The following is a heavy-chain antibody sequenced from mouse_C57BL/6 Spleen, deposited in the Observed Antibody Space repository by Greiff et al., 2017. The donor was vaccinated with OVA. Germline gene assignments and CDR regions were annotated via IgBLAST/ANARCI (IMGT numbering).Heavy chain of an antibody. D-gene: IGHD1-1*01. CDR2: INPSSGYT. CDR3: ARVGTTVVATRAMDY. V-gene: IGHV1-4*01. Sequence: VQLQQSGAELARPGASVKMSCKASGYTFTSYTMHWVKQRPGQGLEWIGYINPSSGYTKYNQKFKDKATLTADKSSSTAYMQLSSLTSEDSAVYYCARVGTTVVATRAMDYWGQGTSVTVAS. CDR1: GYTFTSYT. J-gene: IGHJ4*01.